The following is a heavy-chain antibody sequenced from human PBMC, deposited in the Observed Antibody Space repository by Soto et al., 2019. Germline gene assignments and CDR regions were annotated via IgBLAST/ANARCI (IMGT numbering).Heavy chain of an antibody. D-gene: IGHD3-9*01. V-gene: IGHV4-61*01. Sequence: SETLSLTCTVSGGSVSSGSYYWSWIRQPPGKGLEWIGYIYYSGSTNYNPSLKSRATISVDTSKNQFSLKLSSVTAADTAVYYRARGGLRYFDYWGQGTLVTVSS. J-gene: IGHJ4*02. CDR2: IYYSGST. CDR3: ARGGLRYFDY. CDR1: GGSVSSGSYY.